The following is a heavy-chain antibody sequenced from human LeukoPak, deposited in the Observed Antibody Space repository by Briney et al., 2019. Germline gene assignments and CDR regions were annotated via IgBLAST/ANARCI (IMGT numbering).Heavy chain of an antibody. CDR2: IYYTGST. Sequence: PSETLSLTCTVSSGSVNSASYYWSWIRQPPGKGLEWIGYIYYTGSTNYNPSLKSRVTISVDTSKNQFSLKLSSVTAADTAVYYCARVPFIVAVPGADLNWYFNLWGRGTLVTVSS. V-gene: IGHV4-61*01. D-gene: IGHD2-2*01. CDR3: ARVPFIVAVPGADLNWYFNL. CDR1: SGSVNSASYY. J-gene: IGHJ2*01.